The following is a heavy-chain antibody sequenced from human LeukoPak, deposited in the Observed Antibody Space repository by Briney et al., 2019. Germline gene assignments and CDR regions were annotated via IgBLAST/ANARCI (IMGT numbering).Heavy chain of an antibody. CDR3: AKDLDY. CDR1: GFIFSSYW. J-gene: IGHJ4*02. V-gene: IGHV3-74*01. Sequence: GGSLRLSCAASGFIFSSYWMHWVRQAPGKGPVWVSRIKSDGSSPSYADSVKGRFTISRDNAKNTVYLQMNSLRAEDTAVYYCAKDLDYWGQGTLVTVSS. CDR2: IKSDGSSP.